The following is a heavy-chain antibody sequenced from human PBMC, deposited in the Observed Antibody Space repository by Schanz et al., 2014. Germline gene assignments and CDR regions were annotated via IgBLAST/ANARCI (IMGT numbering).Heavy chain of an antibody. V-gene: IGHV3-48*01. J-gene: IGHJ3*02. CDR2: IKISGDV. D-gene: IGHD5-18*01. CDR1: GFSFSDYS. Sequence: VHLVESGGGLVQSGGSLRLSCAASGFSFSDYSMNWVRQAPGKGLEWISYIKISGDVFYTDSVKGRFTISRDNAKSSLYLQMSSLRAEDTALYYCASERGYSYGYGAFDIWGQGTMVTVSS. CDR3: ASERGYSYGYGAFDI.